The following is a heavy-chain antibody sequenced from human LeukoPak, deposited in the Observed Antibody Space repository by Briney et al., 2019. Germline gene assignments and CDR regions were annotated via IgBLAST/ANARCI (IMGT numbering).Heavy chain of an antibody. J-gene: IGHJ4*02. V-gene: IGHV3-23*01. CDR1: GFTFSTYA. CDR3: ARGFLGGADQYFDS. D-gene: IGHD2-21*01. Sequence: GGSLRLSCAASGFTFSTYAMNWVRQAPAKGLEWVSTIGGGGPTTDYADSVKDRFTISRDNSKNTLYLQMNSLRAEDTAVYFCARGFLGGADQYFDSWGQGTLVTVSS. CDR2: IGGGGPTT.